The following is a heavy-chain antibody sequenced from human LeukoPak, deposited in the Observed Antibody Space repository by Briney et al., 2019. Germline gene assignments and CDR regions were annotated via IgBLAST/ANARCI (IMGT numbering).Heavy chain of an antibody. V-gene: IGHV4-30-4*07. Sequence: SETLSLTCAVSGGSISSGGYSWSWIRQPPGKGLEWIGYIYYSGSTYYNPSLKSRVTISVDTSKNQFSLKLSSVTAADTAVYYCARGRGEGRGISMVRGVRAPSYNWFDPWGHGTLVTVSS. CDR3: ARGRGEGRGISMVRGVRAPSYNWFDP. J-gene: IGHJ5*02. D-gene: IGHD3-10*01. CDR1: GGSISSGGYS. CDR2: IYYSGST.